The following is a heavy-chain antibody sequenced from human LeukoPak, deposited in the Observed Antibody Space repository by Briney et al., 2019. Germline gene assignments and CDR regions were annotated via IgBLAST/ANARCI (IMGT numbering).Heavy chain of an antibody. CDR2: IYYSGST. Sequence: SETLSLTCTVSGGSISSSSYYWGWIRQPPGKGLEWIGSIYYSGSTYYNTSLKSRVTISVDTSKNQFSLKLSSVTAADTAVYYCARQRQQRLENFDYWGQGTLVTVSS. J-gene: IGHJ4*02. CDR1: GGSISSSSYY. V-gene: IGHV4-39*01. D-gene: IGHD6-25*01. CDR3: ARQRQQRLENFDY.